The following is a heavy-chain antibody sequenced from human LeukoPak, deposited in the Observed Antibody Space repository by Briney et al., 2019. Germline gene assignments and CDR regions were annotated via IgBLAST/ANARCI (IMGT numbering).Heavy chain of an antibody. V-gene: IGHV4-59*08. D-gene: IGHD3-10*01. Sequence: PSETLSLTCTVSGGSIRSYYWSWIRQPPGKGLEWIGYIYYSGSTNYNPSLKSRVTISVDTSKNQFSLKLSSVTAADTAVYYCARRSDYYGSGSPMGWFDPWGQGTLVTVPS. J-gene: IGHJ5*02. CDR1: GGSIRSYY. CDR2: IYYSGST. CDR3: ARRSDYYGSGSPMGWFDP.